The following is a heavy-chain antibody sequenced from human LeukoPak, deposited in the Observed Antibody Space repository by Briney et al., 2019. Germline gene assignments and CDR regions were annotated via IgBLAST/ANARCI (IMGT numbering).Heavy chain of an antibody. CDR1: GFTFSSYS. CDR3: ARDGGSSWSNAGDYFDH. Sequence: GGSLRLSCAASGFTFSSYSMNWVRQAPGKGLEWVSSISSSSYIYYADSVKGRFTISRDNAKNSLYLQMNSLRAEDTAVYYCARDGGSSWSNAGDYFDHWGQGTLVTVSS. J-gene: IGHJ4*02. D-gene: IGHD6-13*01. V-gene: IGHV3-21*01. CDR2: ISSSSYI.